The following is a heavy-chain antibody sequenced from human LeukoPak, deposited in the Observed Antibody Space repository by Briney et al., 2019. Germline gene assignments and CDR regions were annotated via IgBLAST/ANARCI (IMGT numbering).Heavy chain of an antibody. D-gene: IGHD1/OR15-1a*01. J-gene: IGHJ5*02. CDR3: AIQGITGTEFDP. CDR2: IYISGRI. CDR1: GGSISSYY. V-gene: IGHV4-4*07. Sequence: PSETLSLTCTVSGGSISSYYWSWIRQPAGKGLEWIGRIYISGRINYNPSLKSRVTISVDKSKNQFSLKLSSVTAADTAVYYCAIQGITGTEFDPWGQGTLVTASS.